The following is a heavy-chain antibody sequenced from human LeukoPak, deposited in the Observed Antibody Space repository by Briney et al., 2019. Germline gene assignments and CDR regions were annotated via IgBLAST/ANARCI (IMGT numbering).Heavy chain of an antibody. CDR1: GFTFSSYA. Sequence: GGSLRLXCAASGFTFSSYAMSWVRQAPGKGLEWVSAISGSGGSTYYADSVKGRFTISRDNSKNTLYLQMNSLRAEDTAVYYCAKAPRQQLDLTHLDYWGQGTLVTVSS. D-gene: IGHD6-13*01. J-gene: IGHJ4*02. V-gene: IGHV3-23*01. CDR3: AKAPRQQLDLTHLDY. CDR2: ISGSGGST.